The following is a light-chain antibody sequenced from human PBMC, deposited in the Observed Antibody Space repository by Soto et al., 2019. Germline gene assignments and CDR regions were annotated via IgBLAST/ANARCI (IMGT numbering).Light chain of an antibody. V-gene: IGKV3-20*01. J-gene: IGKJ4*01. CDR2: GAS. Sequence: EIVLTQSPGTLSLSPGERATLSCRASQSVSNNYLAWYQQRPGQAPRLLVYGASTRASGIPPRFSGSGSGTDFTLTISSLQSEDFATYYCRQLNTYPVTFGGGTKVDI. CDR1: QSVSNNY. CDR3: RQLNTYPVT.